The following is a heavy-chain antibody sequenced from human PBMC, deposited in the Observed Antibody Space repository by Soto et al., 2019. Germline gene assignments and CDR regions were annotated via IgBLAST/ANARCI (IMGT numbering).Heavy chain of an antibody. D-gene: IGHD1-26*01. J-gene: IGHJ4*02. Sequence: EVQLLESGGGVVQPGGSLRLSRAASGFTFSNFAMSWVRQAPGKGLEWVSGLSGGGGTTYYVDSVKGRFIISRDNSKKTVHLQMNSLRAEDTAVYYCAKNIIVGATSFDYWGQGTLVTVSS. CDR2: LSGGGGTT. CDR3: AKNIIVGATSFDY. V-gene: IGHV3-23*01. CDR1: GFTFSNFA.